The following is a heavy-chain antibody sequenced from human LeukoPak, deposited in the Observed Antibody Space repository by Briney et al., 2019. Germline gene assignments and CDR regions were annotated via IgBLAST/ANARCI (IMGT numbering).Heavy chain of an antibody. V-gene: IGHV1-8*01. CDR1: GYNFIGYG. CDR3: ARSLGYD. CDR2: MSVYTGNT. Sequence: ASVKVSCKASGYNFIGYGISWVRQAPGQGVEWMGWMSVYTGNTNYAPKFRGRVTMTRNTSISTAYMELSSLRSEDTAVYYCARSLGYDWGQGTLVTVSS. J-gene: IGHJ4*02. D-gene: IGHD5-12*01.